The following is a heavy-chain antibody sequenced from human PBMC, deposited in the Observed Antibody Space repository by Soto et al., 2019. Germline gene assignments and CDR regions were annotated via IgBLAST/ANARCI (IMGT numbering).Heavy chain of an antibody. CDR1: GFTFSSYW. CDR2: INTDGSST. CDR3: ARASTTVSTVWFDY. Sequence: EVQLVESGGGLVQPGGSLRLSCAASGFTFSSYWMHWVRQAPGKGLVWLSRINTDGSSTVYADSVKGRFTISRDDAKHTLYLRMNSLRAEDTAVYYCARASTTVSTVWFDYWGQGTLVTVSS. V-gene: IGHV3-74*01. D-gene: IGHD4-17*01. J-gene: IGHJ4*02.